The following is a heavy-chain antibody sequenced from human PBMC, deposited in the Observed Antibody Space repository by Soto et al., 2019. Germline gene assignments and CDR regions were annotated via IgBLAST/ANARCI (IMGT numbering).Heavy chain of an antibody. CDR1: GGSISSGGYY. J-gene: IGHJ5*02. D-gene: IGHD2-2*01. CDR3: ASLIGVVPAAMIGWFDP. Sequence: SETLSLTCTVSGGSISSGGYYWRWIRQHPGKGLEWIGYIYYSGSTCYNPSLTSRVTISVDTTKNQFSLKLSSVTAADTAVYYCASLIGVVPAAMIGWFDPWGQGTLVTVAS. V-gene: IGHV4-31*02. CDR2: IYYSGST.